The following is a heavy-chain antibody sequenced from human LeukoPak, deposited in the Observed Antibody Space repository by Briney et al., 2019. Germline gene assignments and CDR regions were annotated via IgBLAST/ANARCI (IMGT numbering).Heavy chain of an antibody. J-gene: IGHJ5*02. CDR1: GFTFNIFW. Sequence: GGSLRLSCAASGFTFNIFWMSWVRQAPGKGLEWVANIKEDGSVKYYVDSVKGRFTISRDNDKNSLYLQMNRLRAADTAVYYCARAPAGSGSWFDPWGQGTLVTVSS. CDR2: IKEDGSVK. V-gene: IGHV3-7*04. CDR3: ARAPAGSGSWFDP. D-gene: IGHD3-10*01.